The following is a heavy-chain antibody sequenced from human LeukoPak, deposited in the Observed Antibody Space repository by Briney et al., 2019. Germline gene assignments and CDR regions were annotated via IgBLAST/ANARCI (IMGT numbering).Heavy chain of an antibody. CDR3: ARDGPDARDGYSNFDY. CDR1: GFTFDDYA. J-gene: IGHJ4*02. D-gene: IGHD4-4*01. Sequence: PGRSLRLSCAASGFTFDDYAMHWVRQAPGKGLEWVSGISWNSGSIGYADSVKGRFTISRDNAKNSLYLQMNSLRAEDTAVYYCARDGPDARDGYSNFDYWGQGTLVTVSS. V-gene: IGHV3-9*01. CDR2: ISWNSGSI.